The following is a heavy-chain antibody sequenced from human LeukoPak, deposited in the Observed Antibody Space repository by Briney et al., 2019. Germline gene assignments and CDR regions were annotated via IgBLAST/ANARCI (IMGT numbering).Heavy chain of an antibody. D-gene: IGHD6-13*01. CDR3: ARPYSSSWEDAFDI. CDR2: ISSSSSTI. J-gene: IGHJ3*02. CDR1: GFTFSSYS. Sequence: GGSLRLSCAASGFTFSSYSMNWVRQAPGKGLEWVSYISSSSSTIYYADSVKGRFTISRDNAKNSLYLQMNSLRAEDTAVYYCARPYSSSWEDAFDIWGQGTMVTVSS. V-gene: IGHV3-48*04.